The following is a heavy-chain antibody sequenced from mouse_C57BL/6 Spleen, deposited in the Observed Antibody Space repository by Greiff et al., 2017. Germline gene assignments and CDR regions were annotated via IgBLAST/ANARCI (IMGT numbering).Heavy chain of an antibody. CDR3: AREGDGWFAY. CDR2: IRYDGSN. CDR1: GYSITSGYY. J-gene: IGHJ3*01. V-gene: IGHV3-6*01. Sequence: EVQLQESGPGLVKPSQSLSLTCSVTGYSITSGYYWNWIRQFPGNKLECIGYIRYDGSNNYNPSLKNRISITRDTSKNQFFLKLNSVTTEDTATYYCAREGDGWFAYWGQGTLVTVSA.